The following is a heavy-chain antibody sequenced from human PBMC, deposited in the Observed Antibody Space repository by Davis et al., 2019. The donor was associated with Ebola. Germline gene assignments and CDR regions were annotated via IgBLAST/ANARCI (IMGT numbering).Heavy chain of an antibody. CDR2: IIPILGIA. V-gene: IGHV1-69*04. D-gene: IGHD3-9*01. CDR3: ARVASRRLAGYPDY. CDR1: GGTFSSYA. J-gene: IGHJ4*02. Sequence: AASVKVSCKASGGTFSSYAISWVRQAPGQGLEWMGRIIPILGIANYAQKFQGRVTITADKSTSTAYMELSSLRSEDTAVYYCARVASRRLAGYPDYWGQGTLVTVSS.